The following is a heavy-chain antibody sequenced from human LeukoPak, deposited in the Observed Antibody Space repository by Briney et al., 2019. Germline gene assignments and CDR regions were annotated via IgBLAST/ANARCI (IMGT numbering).Heavy chain of an antibody. J-gene: IGHJ4*02. CDR2: ISPNSGGT. Sequence: EASVKVSCKASGYTFTAYHMHWVRQAPGQGLEWMGWISPNSGGTGFAQKFQGRVTMTRDTSISTAYLELSRLRSDDTAVYYCVRSGYNWGFDYWGQGTLVTVSS. D-gene: IGHD1-1*01. V-gene: IGHV1-2*02. CDR3: VRSGYNWGFDY. CDR1: GYTFTAYH.